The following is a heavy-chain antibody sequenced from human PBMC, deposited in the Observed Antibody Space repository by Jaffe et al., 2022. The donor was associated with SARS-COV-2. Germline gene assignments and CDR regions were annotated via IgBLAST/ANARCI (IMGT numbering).Heavy chain of an antibody. J-gene: IGHJ4*02. CDR3: ARVGAFGAMVFGD. CDR2: ISYDGSNK. Sequence: QVQLVESGGGVVQPGRSLRLSCAASGFTFSSYAMHWVRQAPGKGLEWVAVISYDGSNKYYADSVKGRFTISRDNSKNTLYLQMNSLRAEDTAVYYCARVGAFGAMVFGDWGQGTLVTVSS. D-gene: IGHD5-18*01. V-gene: IGHV3-30-3*01. CDR1: GFTFSSYA.